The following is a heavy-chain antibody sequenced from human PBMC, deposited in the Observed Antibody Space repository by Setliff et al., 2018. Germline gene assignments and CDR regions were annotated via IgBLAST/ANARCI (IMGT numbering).Heavy chain of an antibody. D-gene: IGHD5-18*01. J-gene: IGHJ6*03. V-gene: IGHV1-69*05. CDR2: IIPIFGTT. CDR1: GDTFSSYA. CDR3: AREGVDTRSSTDYRYYMDV. Sequence: SVKVSCKASGDTFSSYAISWVRQAPGQGLEWMGGIIPIFGTTNYAQKFQGRATIITDESTSTAYMELSSLRTEDSAVYYCAREGVDTRSSTDYRYYMDVWGKGTTVTVSS.